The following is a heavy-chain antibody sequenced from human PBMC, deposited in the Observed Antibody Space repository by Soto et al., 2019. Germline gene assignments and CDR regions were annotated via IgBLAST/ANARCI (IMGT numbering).Heavy chain of an antibody. CDR2: MHYSGST. CDR3: GRGLGRGGL. Sequence: SETLSLTCTVSGGSVNNNDYYWSWIRQPPGKGLEWIGNMHYSGSTGYNPSLRSRVSMSVDTSKNHFSLKMNSVTPADTAVYNWGRGLGRGGLWGQGTLVTVSS. D-gene: IGHD3-16*01. V-gene: IGHV4-30-4*01. J-gene: IGHJ1*01. CDR1: GGSVNNNDYY.